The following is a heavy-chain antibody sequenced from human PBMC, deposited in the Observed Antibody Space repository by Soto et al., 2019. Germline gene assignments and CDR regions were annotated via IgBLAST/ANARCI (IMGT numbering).Heavy chain of an antibody. CDR1: GGSISIYY. CDR3: ARDSLVVTAIPPPYEYYGMDV. D-gene: IGHD2-21*02. V-gene: IGHV4-59*01. CDR2: IYYSGST. J-gene: IGHJ6*02. Sequence: PSETLSLTCTVSGGSISIYYWSLIRQPPGKGLEWIGYIYYSGSTNYNPSLKSRVTISVDTSKNQFSLKLSSVTAADTAVYYCARDSLVVTAIPPPYEYYGMDVWGQGKKVTVYS.